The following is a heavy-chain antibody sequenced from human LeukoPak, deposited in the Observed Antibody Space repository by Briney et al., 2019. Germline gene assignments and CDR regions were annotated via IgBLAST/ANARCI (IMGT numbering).Heavy chain of an antibody. J-gene: IGHJ4*02. CDR2: IYWDDDK. V-gene: IGHV2-5*02. CDR1: GFSLRTSGVG. D-gene: IGHD3-10*01. CDR3: APAGALVWFGT. Sequence: SGPTLVNLTRPLTLTCTFSGFSLRTSGVGVGWIRQPPGKALGCLALIYWDDDKRYRPSLQSRLTITKDTSKNQVVLTMTNMDPVDTDTYYCAPAGALVWFGTWGQGTLVTVSS.